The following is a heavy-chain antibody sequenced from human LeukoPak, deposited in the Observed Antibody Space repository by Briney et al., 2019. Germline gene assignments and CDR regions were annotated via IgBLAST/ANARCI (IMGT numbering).Heavy chain of an antibody. CDR1: GGSFSSYS. CDR3: ASSLSSGHQY. Sequence: SETLSLTCALYGGSFSSYSWSWTWIRQTPEKGLEWIGEIIEKGNANYNPSLKSRVTIDLDTSKNQFSLKLTSMTAADTATYYCASSLSSGHQYWGQGTLVTVSS. D-gene: IGHD6-19*01. J-gene: IGHJ4*02. CDR2: IIEKGNA. V-gene: IGHV4-34*12.